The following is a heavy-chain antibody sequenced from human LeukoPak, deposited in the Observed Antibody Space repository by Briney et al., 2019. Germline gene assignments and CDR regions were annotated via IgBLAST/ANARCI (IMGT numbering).Heavy chain of an antibody. CDR3: AKLSCGDTISYVDY. D-gene: IGHD4-17*01. CDR2: MCGCGGGS. V-gene: IGHV3-23*01. Sequence: GGSLRLSCAASGFTFRSYAMLWVRQAQGKGREWVVAMCGCGGGSYYADCVKGRFTISKDNSKNTLYLQMNSLRAEDTAVYYCAKLSCGDTISYVDYWGQRTLVTVSS. J-gene: IGHJ4*02. CDR1: GFTFRSYA.